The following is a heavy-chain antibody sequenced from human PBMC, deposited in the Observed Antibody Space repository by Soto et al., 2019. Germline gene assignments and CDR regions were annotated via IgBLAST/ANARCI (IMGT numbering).Heavy chain of an antibody. D-gene: IGHD6-6*01. Sequence: SVKVSCKASGGTFSSYAISWVRQAPGQGLEWMGGIIPIFGTANYAQKFQGRVTITADESTSTAYMELSSLRSEDTAVYYCAREVRGSSAPGYWGQGTLVTVSS. CDR1: GGTFSSYA. V-gene: IGHV1-69*13. J-gene: IGHJ4*02. CDR2: IIPIFGTA. CDR3: AREVRGSSAPGY.